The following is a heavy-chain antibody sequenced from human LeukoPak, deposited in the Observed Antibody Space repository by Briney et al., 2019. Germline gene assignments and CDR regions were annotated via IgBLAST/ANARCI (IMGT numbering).Heavy chain of an antibody. CDR3: ARSRDGYNLVWFDP. CDR2: ISAYNGNT. CDR1: GYTFTSYG. Sequence: ASVKVSCKASGYTFTSYGISWVRQAPGQGLEWMGCISAYNGNTNYAQKLQGRVTMTTDTSTSTAYMELRSLRSDDTAVYYCARSRDGYNLVWFDPWGQGTLVTVSS. D-gene: IGHD5-24*01. V-gene: IGHV1-18*01. J-gene: IGHJ5*02.